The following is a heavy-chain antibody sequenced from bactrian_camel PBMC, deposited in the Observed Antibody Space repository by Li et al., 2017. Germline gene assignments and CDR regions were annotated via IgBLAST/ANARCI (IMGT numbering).Heavy chain of an antibody. CDR1: GGTYSHYRAYC. D-gene: IGHD1*01. Sequence: VQLVESGGGSVQAGGALRLSCEASGGTYSHYRAYCMAWFRQAPGKGREGVAGIVSDGSTRYADSVKGRFTISKDNAKNTLYLQMNSLKPEDTAMYYCAASGFRCNTLEIHTYRYWGQGTQVTVS. J-gene: IGHJ4*01. CDR3: AASGFRCNTLEIHTYRY. V-gene: IGHV3S57*01. CDR2: IVSDGST.